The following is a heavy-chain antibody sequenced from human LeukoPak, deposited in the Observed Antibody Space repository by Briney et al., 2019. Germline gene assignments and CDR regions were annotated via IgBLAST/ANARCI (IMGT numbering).Heavy chain of an antibody. Sequence: ASVEVSCKVSGYTLTELSMHWVRQAPGKGLEWMGGFDPEDGETIYAQKFQGRVTMTEDTSTDTAYMELSSLRSEDTAVYYCATTVPHNYDILTGYSRFDYWGQGTLVTVSS. CDR2: FDPEDGET. V-gene: IGHV1-24*01. D-gene: IGHD3-9*01. CDR1: GYTLTELS. CDR3: ATTVPHNYDILTGYSRFDY. J-gene: IGHJ4*02.